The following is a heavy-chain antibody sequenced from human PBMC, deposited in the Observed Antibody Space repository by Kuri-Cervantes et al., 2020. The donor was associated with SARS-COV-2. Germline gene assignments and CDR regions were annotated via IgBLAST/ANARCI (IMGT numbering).Heavy chain of an antibody. J-gene: IGHJ4*02. D-gene: IGHD4-23*01. V-gene: IGHV3-30*18. CDR1: GFTFSSVG. CDR2: ISYDGRST. CDR3: AKAPRPHWDGGNSGDY. Sequence: GGSLRLSCAASGFTFSSVGMHWVRRAPGKGLGWVALISYDGRSTFYADSVKGRFTVSRDNSKNTLYLQMNSLRAEDTAVYYCAKAPRPHWDGGNSGDYWGQGTLVTVSS.